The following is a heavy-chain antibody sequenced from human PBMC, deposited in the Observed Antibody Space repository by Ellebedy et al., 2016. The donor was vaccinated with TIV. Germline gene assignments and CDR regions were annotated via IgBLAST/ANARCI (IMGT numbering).Heavy chain of an antibody. V-gene: IGHV3-23*01. D-gene: IGHD5-24*01. J-gene: IGHJ4*02. CDR3: GTVATTFDY. CDR1: GFTFSSYP. Sequence: PGGSLRLSCAASGFTFSSYPMNRVRQAPGKGLEWVSAISDTGGSTYYADSVKGRFTISRDNSKNTLYLQMNSLRAEDTAVYFCGTVATTFDYWGQGTLVIVSS. CDR2: ISDTGGST.